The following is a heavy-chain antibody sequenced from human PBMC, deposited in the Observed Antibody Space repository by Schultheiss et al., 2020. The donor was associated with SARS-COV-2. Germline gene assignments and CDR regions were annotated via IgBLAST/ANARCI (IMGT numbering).Heavy chain of an antibody. V-gene: IGHV6-1*01. Sequence: SQTLSLTCAISGDSVSSNSAAWNWIRQSPSRGLEWLGRTYYRSKWYNDYAVSVKSRITINPDTSKNQFSLQLNSVTPEDTAVYYCARGRITMVQGVITGFDYWGQGTLVTVSS. CDR1: GDSVSSNSAA. CDR2: TYYRSKWYN. CDR3: ARGRITMVQGVITGFDY. J-gene: IGHJ4*02. D-gene: IGHD3-10*01.